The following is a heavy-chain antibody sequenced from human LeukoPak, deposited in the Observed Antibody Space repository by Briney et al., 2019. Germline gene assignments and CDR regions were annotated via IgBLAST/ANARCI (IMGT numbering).Heavy chain of an antibody. J-gene: IGHJ4*02. D-gene: IGHD6-19*01. V-gene: IGHV4-30-4*01. CDR3: ASNPFYSSGWQIHY. CDR1: GGSISSGDYY. CDR2: IYYSGST. Sequence: SQTLSLTCTVSGGSISSGDYYWSWIRQPPGKGLEWIGYIYYSGSTYYNPSLKSRVTISVDTSKNQFSLKLSSVTAADTAVYYCASNPFYSSGWQIHYWGQGTLVTVSS.